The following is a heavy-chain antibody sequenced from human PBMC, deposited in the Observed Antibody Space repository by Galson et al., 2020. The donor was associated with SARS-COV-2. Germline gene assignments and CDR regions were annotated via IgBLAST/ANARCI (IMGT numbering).Heavy chain of an antibody. Sequence: GESLKISCAASGFTFSSYGMHWVRQAPGKGLEWVAVISYDGSNKYYADSVKGRFTISRDNSKNTLYLQMNSLRAEDTAVYYCANAESLYDFWSPRTYYYYMDVWGKGTTVTVSS. J-gene: IGHJ6*03. V-gene: IGHV3-30*18. CDR2: ISYDGSNK. CDR3: ANAESLYDFWSPRTYYYYMDV. D-gene: IGHD3-3*01. CDR1: GFTFSSYG.